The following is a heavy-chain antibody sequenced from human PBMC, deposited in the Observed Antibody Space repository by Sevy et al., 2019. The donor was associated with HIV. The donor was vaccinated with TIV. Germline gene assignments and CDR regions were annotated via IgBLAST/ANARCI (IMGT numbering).Heavy chain of an antibody. CDR3: ARGGGNGWYYFDY. Sequence: SVKVSCKASGGTFSSYGISWVRQAPGQGLEWMGGIIPILGTVNYGEKFQGRVTITADESTKTAYMELSSLRSEDTAVYYCARGGGNGWYYFDYWGQETLVTVSS. V-gene: IGHV1-69*13. J-gene: IGHJ4*02. D-gene: IGHD6-19*01. CDR1: GGTFSSYG. CDR2: IIPILGTV.